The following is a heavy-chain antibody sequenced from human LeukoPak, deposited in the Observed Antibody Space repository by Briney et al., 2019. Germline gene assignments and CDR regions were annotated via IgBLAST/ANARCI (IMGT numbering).Heavy chain of an antibody. Sequence: PSETLSLTCTVSGGSISNYYWTWIRQPPGKGLEWIGYIYYSGSTNYNPSLKSRVTISVDTSKNQFSLKLSSVTAADTAVYYCAGGWMNWFDPWGQGTLVTVSS. CDR1: GGSISNYY. J-gene: IGHJ5*02. D-gene: IGHD2-2*03. CDR2: IYYSGST. V-gene: IGHV4-59*01. CDR3: AGGWMNWFDP.